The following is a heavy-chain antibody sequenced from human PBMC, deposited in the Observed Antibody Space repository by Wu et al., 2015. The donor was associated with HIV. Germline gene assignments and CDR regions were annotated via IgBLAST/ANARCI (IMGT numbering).Heavy chain of an antibody. V-gene: IGHV1-2*02. CDR3: TRDIRSTLFITTGYVNLVTLRGRTGTRYRFDP. D-gene: IGHD3-16*01. Sequence: QVHLVQSGAEVKKPRSSVKVSCKASEYTFTTYYLHWVRQAPGQGLEWMGWINPKNGGTKYAQKFQGRVNMTRDTSITTAFMELISLKSDDTAMYFCTRDIRSTLFITTGYVNLVTLRGRTGTRYRFDP. CDR1: EYTFTTYY. J-gene: IGHJ5*02. CDR2: INPKNGGT.